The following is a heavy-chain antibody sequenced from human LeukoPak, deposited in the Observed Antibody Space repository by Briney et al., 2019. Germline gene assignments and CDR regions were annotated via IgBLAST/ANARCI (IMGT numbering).Heavy chain of an antibody. CDR2: ISYDGSNK. D-gene: IGHD3-10*01. CDR3: AKGPLVRGGDY. Sequence: GRSLRLSCAASGFTFSSYGMHWVRQAPGEGLEWVAVISYDGSNKYYADSVKGRFTISRDNSKNTLYLQMNSLRAEDTAVYYCAKGPLVRGGDYWGQGTLVTVSS. V-gene: IGHV3-30*18. J-gene: IGHJ4*02. CDR1: GFTFSSYG.